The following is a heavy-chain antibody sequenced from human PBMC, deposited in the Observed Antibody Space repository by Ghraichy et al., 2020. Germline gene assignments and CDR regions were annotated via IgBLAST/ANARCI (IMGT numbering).Heavy chain of an antibody. D-gene: IGHD2-21*01. CDR3: ARIVIPGRLLDADY. J-gene: IGHJ4*02. V-gene: IGHV4-59*01. CDR1: GAFISSYY. Sequence: SETLSLTCSVPGAFISSYYLTWIRQPPGKGLEWIGNIYDSGSTHYNPSLMRRVTISIDTSKSQFSLKLRSVTAADTAVYYCARIVIPGRLLDADYWGQGTLVTVSS. CDR2: IYDSGST.